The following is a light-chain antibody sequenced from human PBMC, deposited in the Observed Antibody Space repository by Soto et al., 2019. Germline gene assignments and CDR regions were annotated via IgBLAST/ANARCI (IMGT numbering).Light chain of an antibody. Sequence: EIVLTQSPGTLSLSPGERATLSCRASQSVSSSLLAWYQQKPGQAPRLLIYGASSRATGIPSRFSGSGSGTEFTLTISRLEPDDFAVYFCQQYGTSPWTFGQGTKVEIK. CDR1: QSVSSSL. V-gene: IGKV3-20*01. CDR3: QQYGTSPWT. J-gene: IGKJ1*01. CDR2: GAS.